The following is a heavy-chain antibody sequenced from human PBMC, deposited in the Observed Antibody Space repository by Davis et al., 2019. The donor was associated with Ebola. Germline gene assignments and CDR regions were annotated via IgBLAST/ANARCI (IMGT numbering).Heavy chain of an antibody. CDR3: GKGISYPRFGYYSYYYCMDV. CDR2: ISGRGDIT. Sequence: PSETLSPTCAASGFTFSTYAMTWARQAPGKGLEWVSVISGRGDITYYADSVKGRFTISRDNSKNTVYLQMKSLRADDTAVYYCGKGISYPRFGYYSYYYCMDVWGQGTTVTVSS. CDR1: GFTFSTYA. V-gene: IGHV3-23*01. D-gene: IGHD3-10*01. J-gene: IGHJ6*02.